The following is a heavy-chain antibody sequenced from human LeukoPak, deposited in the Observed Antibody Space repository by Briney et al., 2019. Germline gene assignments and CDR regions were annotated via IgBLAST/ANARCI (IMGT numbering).Heavy chain of an antibody. CDR1: GYTFTGYY. CDR2: INPNSGGT. CDR3: ARDSARGSRIAVAILPSYYFDY. D-gene: IGHD6-19*01. Sequence: AAPVKVSCKASGYTFTGYYMHWVRQAPGQGLEWMGWINPNSGGTNYAQKFQGRVTMTRDTSISTAYMELSRLRSDDTAVYYCARDSARGSRIAVAILPSYYFDYWGQGTLVTVSS. J-gene: IGHJ4*02. V-gene: IGHV1-2*02.